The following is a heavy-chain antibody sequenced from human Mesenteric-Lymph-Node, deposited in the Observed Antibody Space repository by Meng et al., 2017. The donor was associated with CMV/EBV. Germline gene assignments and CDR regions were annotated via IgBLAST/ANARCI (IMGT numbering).Heavy chain of an antibody. V-gene: IGHV1-8*01. CDR1: GFSFTGYD. D-gene: IGHD3-3*01. CDR3: GRFGLWSDYDN. CDR2: MNPNSGNT. Sequence: ASVKVSCKASGFSFTGYDINWVRQAAGQGLEWMGWMNPNSGNTHYALRFQGRVTMTRDLSISTAYMELTSLKSEDTAVYYCGRFGLWSDYDNWGQGTLVTVSS. J-gene: IGHJ4*02.